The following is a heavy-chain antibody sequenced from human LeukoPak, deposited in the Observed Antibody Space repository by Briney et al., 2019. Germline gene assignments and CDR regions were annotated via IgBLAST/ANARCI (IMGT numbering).Heavy chain of an antibody. CDR3: ARDPAGYSYGYRKDFDY. V-gene: IGHV3-21*01. CDR1: GFTFSSYS. CDR2: ISSSSSYI. D-gene: IGHD5-18*01. J-gene: IGHJ4*02. Sequence: PGGSLRLPCAASGFTFSSYSMNWVRQAPGKGLEWVSSISSSSSYIYYADSVKGRFTISRDNAKNSLYLQMNSLRAEDTAVYYCARDPAGYSYGYRKDFDYWGQGTLVTVSS.